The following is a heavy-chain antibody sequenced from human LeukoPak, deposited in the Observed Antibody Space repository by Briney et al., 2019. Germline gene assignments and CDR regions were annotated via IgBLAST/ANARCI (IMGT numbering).Heavy chain of an antibody. D-gene: IGHD4-23*01. Sequence: SETLSLTCTVSGGSVSSSNYYWNWIRQPPGKGLEWIVYIYYSGSTDYNPSLKSRVTLSVDTSKNQFSLRLRSVTAADTAVYYCARAYGPNSPLYWGQGTLVTVSS. CDR1: GGSVSSSNYY. CDR2: IYYSGST. J-gene: IGHJ4*02. CDR3: ARAYGPNSPLY. V-gene: IGHV4-61*01.